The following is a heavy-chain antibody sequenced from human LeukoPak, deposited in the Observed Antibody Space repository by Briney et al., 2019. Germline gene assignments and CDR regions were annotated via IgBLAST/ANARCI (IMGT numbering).Heavy chain of an antibody. J-gene: IGHJ4*02. V-gene: IGHV4-31*03. D-gene: IGHD1-20*01. CDR1: GASISSGGYF. CDR3: ARHQYLTGTTFDY. Sequence: SQTLSLTCTVSGASISSGGYFWSWIRQHPGKGLEWIGYIHYSGSTYYNPSLKSRVTISVDTSKNQFSLKLSSVTAADTAVYYCARHQYLTGTTFDYWGQGTLVTVSS. CDR2: IHYSGST.